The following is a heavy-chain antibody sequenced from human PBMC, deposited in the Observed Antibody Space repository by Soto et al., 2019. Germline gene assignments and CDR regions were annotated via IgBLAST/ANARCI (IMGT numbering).Heavy chain of an antibody. CDR1: GYTFTSYG. CDR3: ARGVRGGGNYYYYGMDV. D-gene: IGHD3-10*01. CDR2: VSAYNGNT. V-gene: IGHV1-18*01. J-gene: IGHJ6*02. Sequence: QVQLVQSGAEVKKPGASVKVSCKASGYTFTSYGISWVRQAPGQGLEWMGWVSAYNGNTNYAQKRQGRVTMTTDTSKSTAYMELRSLRSDDTAVYYCARGVRGGGNYYYYGMDVWGQGTTVTVSS.